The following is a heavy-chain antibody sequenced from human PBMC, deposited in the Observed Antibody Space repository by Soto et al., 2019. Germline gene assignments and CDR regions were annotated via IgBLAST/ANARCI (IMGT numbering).Heavy chain of an antibody. Sequence: ASVKVSCKASGYTFTSYGISWVRQAPGQGLEWMGWISAYNGNTNYAQKLQGRVTMTTDTSTSTAYMELRSLRSDDTAVYYCARDKKIQYYYDSSGYCPFDYWGQGTLVTVSS. CDR3: ARDKKIQYYYDSSGYCPFDY. J-gene: IGHJ4*02. V-gene: IGHV1-18*01. CDR1: GYTFTSYG. CDR2: ISAYNGNT. D-gene: IGHD3-22*01.